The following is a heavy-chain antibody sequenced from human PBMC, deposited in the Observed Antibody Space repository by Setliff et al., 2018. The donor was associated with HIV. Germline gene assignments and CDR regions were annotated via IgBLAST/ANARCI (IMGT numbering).Heavy chain of an antibody. V-gene: IGHV3-20*04. CDR3: AREPHDSSGYYWFDP. Sequence: GGSLRLSCAASGFTFDRYWMHWVRQAPGKGLEWVSGIKWNGGSTGYADSVKGRFTISRDNAKNSLYLQMNSLRAEDTALYYCAREPHDSSGYYWFDPWGQGTLVTVSS. CDR2: IKWNGGST. J-gene: IGHJ5*02. CDR1: GFTFDRYW. D-gene: IGHD3-22*01.